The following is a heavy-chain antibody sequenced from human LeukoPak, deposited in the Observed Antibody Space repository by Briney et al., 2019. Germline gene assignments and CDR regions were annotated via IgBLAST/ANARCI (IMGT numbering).Heavy chain of an antibody. CDR3: ASGSISAARTYYYYYYMDV. D-gene: IGHD3-10*01. J-gene: IGHJ6*03. V-gene: IGHV3-48*03. CDR2: ISSSGSTI. Sequence: PGGSLRLSRAASGFTFSSYEMNWVRQAPGKGLEWVSYISSSGSTIYYADSVKGRFTISRDNAKNSLYLQMNSLRAEDTAVYYCASGSISAARTYYYYYYMDVWGKGTTVTVSS. CDR1: GFTFSSYE.